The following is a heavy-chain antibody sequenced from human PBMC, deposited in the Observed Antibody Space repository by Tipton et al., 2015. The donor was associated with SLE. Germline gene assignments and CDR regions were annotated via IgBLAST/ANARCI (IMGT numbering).Heavy chain of an antibody. D-gene: IGHD4-17*01. Sequence: GSLRLSWAASGFTFSTYSMTWVRQAPGKSLEWVSSIGVDGGRTFYVDSVKGRFTMSRDNLRNTLYLEMKSLRHEDTAVYFCGKDYGDFRNWFDAWGQGTPATVSS. V-gene: IGHV3-23*02. CDR2: IGVDGGRT. J-gene: IGHJ5*02. CDR1: GFTFSTYS. CDR3: GKDYGDFRNWFDA.